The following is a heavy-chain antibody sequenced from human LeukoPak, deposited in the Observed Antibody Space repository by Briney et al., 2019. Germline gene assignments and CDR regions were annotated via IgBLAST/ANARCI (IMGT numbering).Heavy chain of an antibody. Sequence: GESLKISCKGSGYSFTSYWIGWVRQMPGKGLEWMGIIYPGDSDTRYSPSFQGQVTISADKSISTAYLQWSSLKASDTAMYYCARAEYYYGSGSYVSVSQGYYYYYGMDVWGQGTTVTVSS. CDR3: ARAEYYYGSGSYVSVSQGYYYYYGMDV. J-gene: IGHJ6*02. CDR2: IYPGDSDT. D-gene: IGHD3-10*01. CDR1: GYSFTSYW. V-gene: IGHV5-51*01.